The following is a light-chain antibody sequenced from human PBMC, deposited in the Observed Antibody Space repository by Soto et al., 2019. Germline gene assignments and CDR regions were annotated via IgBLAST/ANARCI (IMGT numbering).Light chain of an antibody. CDR3: SSYTSSSSYV. J-gene: IGLJ1*01. CDR2: DVT. V-gene: IGLV2-14*01. CDR1: SSDVGGYNC. Sequence: LTQPASVSGSPGQSITLLCTGTSSDVGGYNCVSWYQQHPGKAPKLMIHDVTNRPSGVSNRFSGSKSGNTASLTISGLQAEDEADYYCSSYTSSSSYVFGTGTKVTVL.